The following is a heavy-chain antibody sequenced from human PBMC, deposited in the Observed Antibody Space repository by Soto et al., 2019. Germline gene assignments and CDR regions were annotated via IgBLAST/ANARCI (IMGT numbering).Heavy chain of an antibody. CDR1: EGSSSRYS. CDR2: IYYSGSS. J-gene: IGHJ4*02. V-gene: IGHV4-59*08. Sequence: SHTRRVAEGSSSRYSGSRIRQTPGKGLEWIGYIYYSGSSNYNPSLKSRVTISLDTSKNQLSLKLSSVTAADTAVYYCARGSTTEKVDSWGQGILVTVSS. CDR3: ARGSTTEKVDS.